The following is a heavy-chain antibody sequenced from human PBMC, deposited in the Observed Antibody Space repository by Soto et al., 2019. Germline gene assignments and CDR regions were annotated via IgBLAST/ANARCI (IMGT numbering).Heavy chain of an antibody. CDR2: IYYSGST. CDR3: ATNWGPDAFDI. D-gene: IGHD7-27*01. Sequence: SETLSLTCTVSGVSISSSSYFWGWIRQPPGKGLEWIGTIYYSGSTYYNPSLKSRVTISVDTSKNQFSLKLSSVTAADTAVYYCATNWGPDAFDIWGQGTMVTVSS. CDR1: GVSISSSSYF. V-gene: IGHV4-39*01. J-gene: IGHJ3*02.